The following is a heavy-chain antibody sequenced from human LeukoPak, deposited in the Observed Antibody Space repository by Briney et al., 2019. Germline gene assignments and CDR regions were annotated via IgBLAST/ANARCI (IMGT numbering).Heavy chain of an antibody. Sequence: PGGSLRLSCAASGFTFSSYAMSWVRQAPGKGLEWVSVISGSDGSTYYAASVKGRFTISRDDSKSTLYLQMNSLRAGDTAVYYCAYLKGTSCYGALDCWGQGTLVTVSS. V-gene: IGHV3-23*01. D-gene: IGHD2-2*01. CDR2: ISGSDGST. CDR3: AYLKGTSCYGALDC. CDR1: GFTFSSYA. J-gene: IGHJ4*02.